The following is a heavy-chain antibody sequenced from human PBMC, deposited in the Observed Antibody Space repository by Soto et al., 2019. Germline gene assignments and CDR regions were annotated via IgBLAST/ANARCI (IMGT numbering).Heavy chain of an antibody. D-gene: IGHD6-25*01. J-gene: IGHJ4*02. Sequence: QMQLVQSGAEVKKPGSSVKVSCKTSGGTFSSYTLTWVRQAPGQGLEWMGGIIAIFGTGNYAQKFQGRVTLTADESTSTAYMELGSLRSEDTAVYYCARGNGYNGTNFDYWGQGTLVTVSS. CDR2: IIAIFGTG. V-gene: IGHV1-69*01. CDR1: GGTFSSYT. CDR3: ARGNGYNGTNFDY.